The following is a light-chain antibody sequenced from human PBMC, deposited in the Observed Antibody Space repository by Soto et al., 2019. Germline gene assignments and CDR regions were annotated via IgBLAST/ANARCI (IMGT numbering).Light chain of an antibody. Sequence: DVRMTQSPSTLSASVGDRVTITCRAGQNIRAWLAWYQQKPGKAPKLLIYGASILESGVSSRFSGSASGTEFTLTSSSLQPNDYGTYYCQQYLSTRTFGQGTKVEVK. J-gene: IGKJ1*01. V-gene: IGKV1-5*03. CDR3: QQYLSTRT. CDR1: QNIRAW. CDR2: GAS.